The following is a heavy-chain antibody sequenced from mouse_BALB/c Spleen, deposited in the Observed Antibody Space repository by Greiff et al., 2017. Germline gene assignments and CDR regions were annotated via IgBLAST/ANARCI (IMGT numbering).Heavy chain of an antibody. V-gene: IGHV1S34*01. CDR1: GYSFTGYY. CDR3: ARRSTISTGYVMDY. CDR2: ISCYNGAT. J-gene: IGHJ4*01. D-gene: IGHD2-14*01. Sequence: LVKTGASVKISCKASGYSFTGYYMHWVKQSHGKSLEWIGYISCYNGATSYNQKFKGKATFTVDTSSSTAYMQFNSLTSEDSAVYYCARRSTISTGYVMDYWGQGASVTVSS.